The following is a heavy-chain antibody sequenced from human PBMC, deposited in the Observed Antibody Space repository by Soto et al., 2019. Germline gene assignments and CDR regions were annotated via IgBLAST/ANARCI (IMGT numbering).Heavy chain of an antibody. J-gene: IGHJ6*02. Sequence: EVQLLESGGGLVQPGGSLRLSCAASGFTFSSYAMSWVRQAPGKGLEWVSAISGSGGSTYYNPSLKSRVTISVDTSKNQFSLKLSSVTAADTAVYYCYGVLVSGLRNLGYCSSTSCSPGHLDWGQGATVTVSS. D-gene: IGHD2-2*01. CDR1: GFTFSSYA. CDR2: ISGSGGST. V-gene: IGHV3-23*01. CDR3: YGVLVSGLRNLGYCSSTSCSPGHLD.